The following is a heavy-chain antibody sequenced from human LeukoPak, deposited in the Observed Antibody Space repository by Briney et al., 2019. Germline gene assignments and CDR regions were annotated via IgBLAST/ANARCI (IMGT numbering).Heavy chain of an antibody. CDR2: ISSGSSYI. CDR1: GFTFSSYS. CDR3: ATASDSSGYYSYFDH. D-gene: IGHD3-22*01. Sequence: GGSLRLSCAASGFTFSSYSMNWVRQAPGKGLEWVSSISSGSSYIYYADSVKGRFTISRDNAKNSLYLQMNSLRAEDTAVYYCATASDSSGYYSYFDHWGQGTLFTVSS. J-gene: IGHJ1*01. V-gene: IGHV3-21*01.